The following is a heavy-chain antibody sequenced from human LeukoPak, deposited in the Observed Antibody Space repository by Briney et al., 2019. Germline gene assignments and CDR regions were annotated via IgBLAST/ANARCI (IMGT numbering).Heavy chain of an antibody. J-gene: IGHJ4*02. CDR1: GFTFSSYA. Sequence: AGGSLRLSCAASGFTFSSYAMHWVRQAPGKGLEWVAVISYDGSNKYYADSVKGRFTISRDNSKNTLYLQMNSLRAEDTAVYYCARDQTRGYFDYWGQGTLVTVSS. CDR2: ISYDGSNK. CDR3: ARDQTRGYFDY. V-gene: IGHV3-30*04.